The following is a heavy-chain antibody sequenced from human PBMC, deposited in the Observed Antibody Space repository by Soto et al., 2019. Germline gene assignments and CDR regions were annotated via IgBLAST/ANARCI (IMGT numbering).Heavy chain of an antibody. CDR1: GGSISSSSYY. J-gene: IGHJ4*02. Sequence: SETLSLTCTVSGGSISSSSYYWGWIRQPPGKGLEWIGSIYYSGSTYYNPSLKSRVTISVDTSKNQFSLKLSSVTAADTAVYYCARHGLLRRYYYDSSGSGKNTKHDYWGQGTLVTVSS. D-gene: IGHD3-22*01. CDR2: IYYSGST. CDR3: ARHGLLRRYYYDSSGSGKNTKHDY. V-gene: IGHV4-39*01.